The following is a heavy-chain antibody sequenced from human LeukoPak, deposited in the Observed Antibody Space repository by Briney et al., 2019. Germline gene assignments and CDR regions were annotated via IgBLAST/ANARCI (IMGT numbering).Heavy chain of an antibody. CDR2: IKQDGSEK. J-gene: IGHJ4*02. D-gene: IGHD3-22*01. V-gene: IGHV3-7*01. Sequence: GGSLRLSCAASGFTFSSYWMSWVRQAPGKGLEWVANIKQDGSEKYHVDSVKGRLTISRDNAKNSLYLQMNSLRAEDTAVYYCARANYYDSSGYEYYFDYWGQGTLVTVSS. CDR3: ARANYYDSSGYEYYFDY. CDR1: GFTFSSYW.